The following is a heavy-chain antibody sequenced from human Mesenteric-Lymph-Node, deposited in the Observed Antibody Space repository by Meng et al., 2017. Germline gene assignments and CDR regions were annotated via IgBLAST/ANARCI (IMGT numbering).Heavy chain of an antibody. D-gene: IGHD3-9*01. CDR3: ARDRYFDILTGYHTYYYYYGMDV. Sequence: SETLSLTCAVYGGSFRGYYWSWIRQPQGKGLEWIGEINHNGSTNYNPSLKSRITISVDTSKNQFSLKLSSVTAAETAVYYCARDRYFDILTGYHTYYYYYGMDVWGQGTTVTVSS. CDR2: INHNGST. V-gene: IGHV4-34*01. CDR1: GGSFRGYY. J-gene: IGHJ6*02.